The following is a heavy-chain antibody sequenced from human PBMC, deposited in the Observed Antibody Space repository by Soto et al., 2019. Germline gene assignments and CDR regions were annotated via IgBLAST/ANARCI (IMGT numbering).Heavy chain of an antibody. Sequence: RASVKVSCKASGFTFTSSAVQWVRQARGQRLEWIGWIVVGSGNTNYAQKFQERVTITRDMSTSTAYMELSSLRSEDTAVYYCAADPYCTNGVCYRPRFGGAFDIWGQGTMVTVSS. CDR1: GFTFTSSA. D-gene: IGHD2-8*01. CDR3: AADPYCTNGVCYRPRFGGAFDI. V-gene: IGHV1-58*01. J-gene: IGHJ3*02. CDR2: IVVGSGNT.